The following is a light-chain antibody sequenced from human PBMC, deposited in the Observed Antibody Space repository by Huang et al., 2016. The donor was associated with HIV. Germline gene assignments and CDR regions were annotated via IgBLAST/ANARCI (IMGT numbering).Light chain of an antibody. Sequence: AVQLTQSPSSLSASVGDTVIISCRASQEIGTSLAWYHQRTGRAHKLLISAASTLQTGVPSRLSGDAAGTYFTRFITTLQPEDFATYYCQQLHTYPITFGQGTRLDMK. CDR3: QQLHTYPIT. CDR2: AAS. V-gene: IGKV1-13*02. J-gene: IGKJ5*01. CDR1: QEIGTS.